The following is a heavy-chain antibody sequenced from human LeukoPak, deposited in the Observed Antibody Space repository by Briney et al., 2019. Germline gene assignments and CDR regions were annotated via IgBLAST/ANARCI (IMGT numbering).Heavy chain of an antibody. CDR2: IYSGGST. CDR1: GFTVSSNY. V-gene: IGHV3-66*02. J-gene: IGHJ6*03. Sequence: PGGSLRLSCAASGFTVSSNYMSWVRQAPGKGLKWVSVIYSGGSTYYADSVKGRFTISRDNSKNTLYLQMNSLRAEDTAVYYCARRVVPAAISDYYYYMDVWGKGTTVTVSS. D-gene: IGHD2-2*01. CDR3: ARRVVPAAISDYYYYMDV.